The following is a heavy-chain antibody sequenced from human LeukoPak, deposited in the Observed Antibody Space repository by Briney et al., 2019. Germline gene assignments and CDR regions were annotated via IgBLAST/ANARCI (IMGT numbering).Heavy chain of an antibody. D-gene: IGHD6-19*01. CDR3: ARLKGYSSGWYPSYYFDY. V-gene: IGHV4-59*08. CDR1: GGSISSSY. CDR2: IYYTGTT. Sequence: PSETLSLTCTVSGGSISSSYWSWIRQPPGKGLEWIGYIYYTGTTNYNPPLKSRVTISVDTSKNQFSLKLSSVTAADTAVYYCARLKGYSSGWYPSYYFDYWGQGTLVTVSS. J-gene: IGHJ4*02.